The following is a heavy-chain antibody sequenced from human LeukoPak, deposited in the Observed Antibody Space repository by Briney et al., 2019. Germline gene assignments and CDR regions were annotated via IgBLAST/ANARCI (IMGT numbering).Heavy chain of an antibody. D-gene: IGHD5-24*01. Sequence: PGRSLRLSCAASGFTFSSYAMHWVRQAPGKGLEWVAVISYDGSNKYYADSVKGRFTISRDNSKNTLYLQMNSLRAEDTVVYYCARVRDSRYYFDYWGQGTLVTVSS. V-gene: IGHV3-30-3*01. CDR2: ISYDGSNK. CDR3: ARVRDSRYYFDY. J-gene: IGHJ4*02. CDR1: GFTFSSYA.